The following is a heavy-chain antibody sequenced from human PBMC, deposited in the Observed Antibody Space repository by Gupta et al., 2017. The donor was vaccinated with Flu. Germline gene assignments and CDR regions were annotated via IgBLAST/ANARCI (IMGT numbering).Heavy chain of an antibody. Sequence: EVQLVESGGGLVQPGGSLRLSCETSGLTLSSFWMTWVRRAPGKGLEWVASIKQDGSEKTYVDSVKGRFTISRDNARDSIFLQMYGLRGDDTAVYYCARNPVTSWGKSYYYMDVWGKGTTVTVSS. V-gene: IGHV3-7*01. CDR3: ARNPVTSWGKSYYYMDV. CDR2: IKQDGSEK. D-gene: IGHD2-21*02. CDR1: GLTLSSFW. J-gene: IGHJ6*03.